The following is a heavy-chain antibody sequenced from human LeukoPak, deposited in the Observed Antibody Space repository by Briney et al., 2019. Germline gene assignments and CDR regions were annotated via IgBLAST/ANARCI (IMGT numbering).Heavy chain of an antibody. Sequence: GGSLRLSCAASGFTFSSYSMNWVRQAPGKGLEWVSSISSSSSYIYYADSVKGRFTISRDDAKNSLYLQMNSLRAEDTAVYYCARDYYDSSGFDWFDPWGQGTLVTVSS. CDR1: GFTFSSYS. CDR3: ARDYYDSSGFDWFDP. CDR2: ISSSSSYI. V-gene: IGHV3-21*01. D-gene: IGHD3-22*01. J-gene: IGHJ5*02.